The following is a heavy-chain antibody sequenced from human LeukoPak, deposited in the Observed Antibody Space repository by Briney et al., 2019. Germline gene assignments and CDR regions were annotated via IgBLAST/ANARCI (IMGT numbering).Heavy chain of an antibody. V-gene: IGHV3-23*01. D-gene: IGHD5-18*01. Sequence: PGGSLRLSCAASGFTLSSYEVNWVRQAPGMGLQWVSTITGRGGVTHYADSVKGRFTISRDNSKNTLYLQMNGLRAEDTAVYYCAKVVDTTMAPFDYWGQGTLVTVSS. J-gene: IGHJ4*02. CDR1: GFTLSSYE. CDR3: AKVVDTTMAPFDY. CDR2: ITGRGGVT.